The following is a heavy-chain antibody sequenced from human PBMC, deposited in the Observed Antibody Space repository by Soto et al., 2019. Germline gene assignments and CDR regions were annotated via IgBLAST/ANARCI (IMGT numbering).Heavy chain of an antibody. D-gene: IGHD6-13*01. CDR1: GYTFTGYY. Sequence: ASVTVSCTASGYTFTGYYMHWVRQAPGQGLEWMGWINPNSGGTNYAQKFQGRVTMTRDTSISTAYMELSRLRSDDTAVYYCARPGRVYSSSWSPTGPFDYWGQGTLVTVSS. V-gene: IGHV1-2*02. J-gene: IGHJ4*02. CDR3: ARPGRVYSSSWSPTGPFDY. CDR2: INPNSGGT.